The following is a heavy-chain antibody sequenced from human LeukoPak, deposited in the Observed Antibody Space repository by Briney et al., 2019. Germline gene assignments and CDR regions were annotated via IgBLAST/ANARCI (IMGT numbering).Heavy chain of an antibody. CDR1: GFTFSSYA. CDR3: PKGCAPTSCYTSEY. Sequence: GGSLRLSCAASGFTFSSYAMSWVRQAPGKGLEWVSAISGSGGSTYYADSVKGRFTISRDNSKNTLYLQMNSLRPEDTAVYYCPKGCAPTSCYTSEYWGQGTLVTVSS. D-gene: IGHD2-2*02. J-gene: IGHJ4*02. V-gene: IGHV3-23*01. CDR2: ISGSGGST.